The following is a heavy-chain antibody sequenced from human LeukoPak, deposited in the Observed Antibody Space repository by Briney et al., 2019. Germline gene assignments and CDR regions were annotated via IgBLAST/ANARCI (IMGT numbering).Heavy chain of an antibody. CDR2: ISSSSSYI. CDR3: ARGRYSSSWYTPDNWFDP. CDR1: GFTFSSYS. Sequence: GGSLRLSCAASGFTFSSYSMNWVRQAPGKGLEWVASISSSSSYIYYADSVKGRFTISRDNAKNSLYLQMNSLRAEDTAVYYCARGRYSSSWYTPDNWFDPWGQGTLVTVSS. D-gene: IGHD6-13*01. V-gene: IGHV3-21*01. J-gene: IGHJ5*02.